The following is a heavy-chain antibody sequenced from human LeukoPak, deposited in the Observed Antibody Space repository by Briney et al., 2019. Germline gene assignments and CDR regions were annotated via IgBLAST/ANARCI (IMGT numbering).Heavy chain of an antibody. CDR2: INPNTGDT. J-gene: IGHJ4*02. CDR1: GYTFTGQY. CDR3: ASYPRYMRSHPFDY. D-gene: IGHD5-12*01. V-gene: IGHV1-2*02. Sequence: GASVKVSCKASGYTFTGQYMHWVRQAPGQGLEWMGWINPNTGDTNYAQNFQGRVAMTRDTTISTAYMELSRLTSDDTAVYYCASYPRYMRSHPFDYWGQGTLVTVSS.